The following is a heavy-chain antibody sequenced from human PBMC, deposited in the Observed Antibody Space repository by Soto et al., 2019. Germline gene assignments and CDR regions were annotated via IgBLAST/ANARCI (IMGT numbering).Heavy chain of an antibody. D-gene: IGHD2-2*03. Sequence: VQLLESGGGLVQPGGSLRLSCAASGFTFSSYAMSWVRQAPGKGLEWVSAISGSGGSTYYADSVKGRFTISRDNSNNKLYLQMNSLRAEDTAVYYCAKDRGPQGWINWGQGTLVTVSS. CDR3: AKDRGPQGWIN. CDR1: GFTFSSYA. CDR2: ISGSGGST. V-gene: IGHV3-23*01. J-gene: IGHJ4*02.